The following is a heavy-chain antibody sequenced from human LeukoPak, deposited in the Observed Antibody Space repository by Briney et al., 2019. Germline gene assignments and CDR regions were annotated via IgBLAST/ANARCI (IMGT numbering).Heavy chain of an antibody. V-gene: IGHV5-51*01. CDR2: IYPGDSDT. CDR3: ARHVGHIVVVTAFDY. D-gene: IGHD2-21*02. J-gene: IGHJ4*02. CDR1: GYSFTSYW. Sequence: GESLKTSCKGSGYSFTSYWIGWVRQMPGKGLEWMGIIYPGDSDTRYSPSFQGQVTISADKSISTAYLQWSSLKASDTAMYYCARHVGHIVVVTAFDYWGQGTLVTVSS.